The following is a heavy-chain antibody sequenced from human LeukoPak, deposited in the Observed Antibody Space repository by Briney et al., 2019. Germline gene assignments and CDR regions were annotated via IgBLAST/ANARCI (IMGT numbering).Heavy chain of an antibody. J-gene: IGHJ4*02. V-gene: IGHV3-23*01. D-gene: IGHD5-12*01. CDR2: ISGSGGST. CDR3: ARDPGIVATGAIDY. CDR1: GFTFSSYG. Sequence: GGSLRLSCAASGFTFSSYGMSWVRQAPGKGLEWASAISGSGGSTYYADSVKGRFAISRDNSKNTLYLQMNSLRAEDTAVYYCARDPGIVATGAIDYWGQGTLVTVSS.